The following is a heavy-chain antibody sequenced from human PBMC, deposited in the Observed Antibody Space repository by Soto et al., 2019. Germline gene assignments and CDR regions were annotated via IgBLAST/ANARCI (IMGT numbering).Heavy chain of an antibody. J-gene: IGHJ4*02. Sequence: PGGSLRLSCAASGFTFSSYAMSWVRQAPGKGLEWVSAISGSGGSTYYADSVKGRFTISRDNSKNTLYLQMNSLRAEDTAVYYCAKGRHCSSTRCSYDYWGQGTLVTVSS. CDR1: GFTFSSYA. D-gene: IGHD2-2*01. V-gene: IGHV3-23*01. CDR2: ISGSGGST. CDR3: AKGRHCSSTRCSYDY.